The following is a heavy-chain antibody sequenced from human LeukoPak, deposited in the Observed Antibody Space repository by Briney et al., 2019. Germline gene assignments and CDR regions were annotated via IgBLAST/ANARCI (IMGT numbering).Heavy chain of an antibody. CDR3: ARDLRRISDY. J-gene: IGHJ4*02. CDR1: GGSFSGYY. V-gene: IGHV3-21*01. Sequence: PSETLSLTCAVYGGSFSGYYWSWVRQAPGKGLEWVSSISSDSNYIYYADSVKGRFTISRDNAKNSLYLQMNSLRAEDTAVYYCARDLRRISDYWGQGTLVTVSS. CDR2: ISSDSNYI. D-gene: IGHD2/OR15-2a*01.